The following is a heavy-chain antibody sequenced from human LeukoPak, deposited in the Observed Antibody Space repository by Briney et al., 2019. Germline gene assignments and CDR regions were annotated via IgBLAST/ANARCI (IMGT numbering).Heavy chain of an antibody. V-gene: IGHV4-31*03. CDR1: GGSISSGGHY. CDR2: IYCGGST. CDR3: ASPPDY. Sequence: SETLSLTCTVSGGSISSGGHYWGWIRQHPGKGLEWIGYIYCGGSTYYNPSLESRVTISVDTSKNQFSLKLNSVTAADTAVYYCASPPDYWGQGTLVTVSS. J-gene: IGHJ4*02.